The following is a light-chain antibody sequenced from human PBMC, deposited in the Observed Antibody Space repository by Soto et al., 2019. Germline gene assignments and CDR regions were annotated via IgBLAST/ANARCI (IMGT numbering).Light chain of an antibody. CDR1: SPNIGSNY. CDR3: AAWDDSLSGYV. J-gene: IGLJ1*01. V-gene: IGLV1-47*01. Sequence: SVLTPPPPASGAPGQRGPPSCSCSSPNIGSNYVYWYQQPPGTAPKLLIYRNNQRPSGVPDRFSGSKSGTSASLAISGLRSEDEADYYCAAWDDSLSGYVFGTGTKVTVL. CDR2: RNN.